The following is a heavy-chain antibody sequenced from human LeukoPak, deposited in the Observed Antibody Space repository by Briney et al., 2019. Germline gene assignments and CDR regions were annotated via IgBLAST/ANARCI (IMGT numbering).Heavy chain of an antibody. V-gene: IGHV1-69*04. J-gene: IGHJ4*02. CDR2: IIPILGIA. D-gene: IGHD3-22*01. CDR1: GGTFSSYA. Sequence: ASVKVSCKASGGTFSSYAISWVRQAPGQGLEWMGRIIPILGIANYAQKFQGRVTITADKSTSTAYMELSSLRSEDTAVYYCAREIDSSGYSLIDYWGQGTLVTVSS. CDR3: AREIDSSGYSLIDY.